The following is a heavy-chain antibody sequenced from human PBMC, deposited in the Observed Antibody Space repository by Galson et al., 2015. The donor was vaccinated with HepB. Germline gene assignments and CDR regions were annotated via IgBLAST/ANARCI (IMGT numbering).Heavy chain of an antibody. Sequence: SLRLSCAASGFTFSSYGMHWVRQAPGKGLEWVAVIWYDGSNKYYADSVKGRFTISRDNSKNTLYLQMNSLRAEDTAVYYCARYPAYYGDYGAWAPCDYWGQGTLVTVSS. V-gene: IGHV3-33*01. CDR3: ARYPAYYGDYGAWAPCDY. D-gene: IGHD4-17*01. J-gene: IGHJ4*02. CDR1: GFTFSSYG. CDR2: IWYDGSNK.